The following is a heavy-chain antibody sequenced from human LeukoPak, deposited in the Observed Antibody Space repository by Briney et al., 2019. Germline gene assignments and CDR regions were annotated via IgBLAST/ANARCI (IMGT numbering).Heavy chain of an antibody. CDR2: ISSSGTKI. V-gene: IGHV3-48*03. CDR1: GFTFSSYE. J-gene: IGHJ4*02. Sequence: GGSLRLSCAASGFTFSSYEMNWVRQAPGKGLERVSHISSSGTKIYSADSVKGRFTISRDNAKNSLYLQMSSLRAEDTAVYYCARDKGDNSGWDYWGQGILVTVSS. CDR3: ARDKGDNSGWDY. D-gene: IGHD6-19*01.